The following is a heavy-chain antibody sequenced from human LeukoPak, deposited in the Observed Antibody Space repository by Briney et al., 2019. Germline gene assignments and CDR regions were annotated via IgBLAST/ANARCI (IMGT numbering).Heavy chain of an antibody. CDR1: GFSFDDYV. Sequence: GGSLRLSCAASGFSFDDYVMHWVRQAPGKGLEWVSGISWNSASIGYADSVKGRFSISRDNAKNFLYLQMNSLRVEDTALYYCAKDIRGATVTDYGMDVWGQGTTVTVSS. J-gene: IGHJ6*02. V-gene: IGHV3-9*01. D-gene: IGHD4-17*01. CDR3: AKDIRGATVTDYGMDV. CDR2: ISWNSASI.